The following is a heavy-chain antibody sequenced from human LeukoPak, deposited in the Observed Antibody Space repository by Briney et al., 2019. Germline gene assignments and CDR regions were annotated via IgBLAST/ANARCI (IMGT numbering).Heavy chain of an antibody. CDR3: ARENCRGATCYSMWGAFDI. Sequence: SGTLSLTCAVSGGSISSNNWWCCVRQPPGKGLEWIGEIYHSGSTNYNPSLKSRINISVDKSKNKFSLNLSSVTAADTAIYYCARENCRGATCYSMWGAFDIWGQGTMVTV. CDR2: IYHSGST. V-gene: IGHV4-4*02. CDR1: GGSISSNNW. J-gene: IGHJ3*02. D-gene: IGHD2-15*01.